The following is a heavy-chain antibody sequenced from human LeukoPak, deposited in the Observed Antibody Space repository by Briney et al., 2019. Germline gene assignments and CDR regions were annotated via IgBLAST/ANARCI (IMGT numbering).Heavy chain of an antibody. D-gene: IGHD1-26*01. CDR1: GYTFTSYD. V-gene: IGHV1-8*01. J-gene: IGHJ3*02. CDR3: AKVGAEHDAFDI. Sequence: ASVKVSCKASGYTFTSYDINWVRQATGQGLEWMGWMNPNSGNTGYAQKFQGRVTMTRNTSISTAYMELNSLRSEDTAVYYCAKVGAEHDAFDIWGQGTMVTVSS. CDR2: MNPNSGNT.